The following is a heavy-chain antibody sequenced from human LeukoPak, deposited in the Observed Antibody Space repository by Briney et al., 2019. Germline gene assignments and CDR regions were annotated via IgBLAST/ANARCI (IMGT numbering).Heavy chain of an antibody. CDR3: ASGYDSSGHLTPNNWFDP. V-gene: IGHV1-2*02. J-gene: IGHJ5*02. CDR2: INPNSGGT. CDR1: GYTFTGYY. D-gene: IGHD3-22*01. Sequence: ASVKVSCKASGYTFTGYYMHWVRQAPGQGLEWMGWINPNSGGTNYAQKFQGRVTMTRDTSISTAYMELSRLRSDDTAVYYCASGYDSSGHLTPNNWFDPWGQGTLVTVSS.